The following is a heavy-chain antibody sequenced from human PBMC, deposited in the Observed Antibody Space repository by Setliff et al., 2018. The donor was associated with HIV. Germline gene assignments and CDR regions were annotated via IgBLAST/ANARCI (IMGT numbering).Heavy chain of an antibody. V-gene: IGHV1-46*01. D-gene: IGHD5-18*01. CDR1: GGTFSSYA. CDR2: INPSEGNT. CDR3: ARDLIQPLSDYYFDV. J-gene: IGHJ4*02. Sequence: ASVKVSCKASGGTFSSYAISWMRQAPGQGPEWLGVINPSEGNTNRAPRFQDRVIVTRDTSTSTVYLELRRLTSEDTAIYYCARDLIQPLSDYYFDVWGQGTPVTVSS.